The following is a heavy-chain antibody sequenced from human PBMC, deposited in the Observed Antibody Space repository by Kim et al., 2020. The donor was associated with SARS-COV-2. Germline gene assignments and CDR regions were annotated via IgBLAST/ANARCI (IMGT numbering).Heavy chain of an antibody. Sequence: HKSRVPISVDTSKNQFSLKLSSVTAADTAVYYCARHKGGYSYGFNYYMDVWGKGTTVTVSS. J-gene: IGHJ6*03. CDR3: ARHKGGYSYGFNYYMDV. V-gene: IGHV4-59*08. D-gene: IGHD5-18*01.